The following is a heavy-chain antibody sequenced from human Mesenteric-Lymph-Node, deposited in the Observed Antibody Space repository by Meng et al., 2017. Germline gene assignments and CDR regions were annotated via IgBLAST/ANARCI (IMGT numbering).Heavy chain of an antibody. J-gene: IGHJ4*02. V-gene: IGHV3-23*01. CDR1: GFTFSSYA. Sequence: GESLKISCAASGFTFSSYAMSWVRQAPGKGLEWVSAISGSGGSTYYADSVKGRFTISRDNSKNTLYLQKNSLRAEDTAVYYCAREGITFDYWGQGTLVTVSS. CDR3: AREGITFDY. CDR2: ISGSGGST.